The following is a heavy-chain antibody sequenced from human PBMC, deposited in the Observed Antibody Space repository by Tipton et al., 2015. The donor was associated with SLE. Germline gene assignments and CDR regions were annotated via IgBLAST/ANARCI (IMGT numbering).Heavy chain of an antibody. CDR3: ARGTMVNLGYFDL. J-gene: IGHJ2*01. D-gene: IGHD3-10*01. V-gene: IGHV4-59*01. CDR2: IYHTGST. CDR1: GGSISTYY. Sequence: GLVKPSETLSLTCAVSGGSISTYYWGWIRRPPGKGLEWIGNIYHTGSTYYNPSLKSRVTISLDTSKNQFSLRLNSVTAADTAVYYCARGTMVNLGYFDLWCRGTLVTVSS.